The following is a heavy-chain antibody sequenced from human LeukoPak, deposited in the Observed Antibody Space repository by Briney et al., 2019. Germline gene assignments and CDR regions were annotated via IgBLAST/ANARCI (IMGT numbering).Heavy chain of an antibody. CDR1: GSTFSNYW. CDR3: ARHPNSNWDY. Sequence: GGSLRLSCAASGSTFSNYWMSWVRQVPGKGLEWVVNINEGGNEKNYVDSVKGRFTASRDNAQNSLYLQMNSLRVEDTAVYYCARHPNSNWDYWGQGTLVTVSS. CDR2: INEGGNEK. J-gene: IGHJ4*02. D-gene: IGHD6-13*01. V-gene: IGHV3-7*03.